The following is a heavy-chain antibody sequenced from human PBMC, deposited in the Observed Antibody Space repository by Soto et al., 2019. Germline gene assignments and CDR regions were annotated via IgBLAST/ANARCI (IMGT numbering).Heavy chain of an antibody. CDR3: ARHESHWFDP. Sequence: SLTFTVSGGSISSSSYYWGWIRQPPGKGLEWIGSIYYSGSTYYNPSLKSRVTISVDTSKNQFSLKLSSVTAADTAVYYCARHESHWFDPWGQGTLVTVSS. CDR1: GGSISSSSYY. J-gene: IGHJ5*02. V-gene: IGHV4-39*01. CDR2: IYYSGST.